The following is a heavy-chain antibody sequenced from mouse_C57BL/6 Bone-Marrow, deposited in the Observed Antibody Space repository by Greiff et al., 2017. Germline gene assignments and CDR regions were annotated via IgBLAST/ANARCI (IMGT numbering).Heavy chain of an antibody. V-gene: IGHV1-76*01. CDR3: AKDEDYYGSSPFAY. CDR1: GYTFTDYY. Sequence: VKLKQSGAELVRPGASVKLSCKASGYTFTDYYINWVKQRPGQGLEWIARIYPGSGNTYYNEKFKGKATLTAEKSSSTAYMQLSSLTSEDSAVYFCAKDEDYYGSSPFAYWGQGTLVTVSA. CDR2: IYPGSGNT. J-gene: IGHJ3*01. D-gene: IGHD1-1*01.